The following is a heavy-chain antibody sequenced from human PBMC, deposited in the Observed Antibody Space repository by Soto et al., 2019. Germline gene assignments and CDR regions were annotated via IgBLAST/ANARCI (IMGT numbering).Heavy chain of an antibody. J-gene: IGHJ6*02. D-gene: IGHD6-13*01. CDR1: GFTFSSYS. V-gene: IGHV3-48*01. CDR2: ISSSSSTI. Sequence: GGSLRLSCAASGFTFSSYSMNWVRQAPGKGLEWVSYISSSSSTIYYADSVKGRFTISRDNAKNSLYLQMNSLRAEDTAVYYCARDHKPHIAAAGTPYYYYGMDVWGQGTTVTVSS. CDR3: ARDHKPHIAAAGTPYYYYGMDV.